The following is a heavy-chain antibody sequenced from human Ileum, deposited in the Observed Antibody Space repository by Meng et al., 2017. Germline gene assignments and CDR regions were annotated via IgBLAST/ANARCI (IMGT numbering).Heavy chain of an antibody. CDR1: GGSISSGGYY. Sequence: QVQLQESGPGLVKPSQTLSLPCTVSGGSISSGGYYWSWIRQHPGKGLEWIGYIYYSGTTYYNPSLKSRVTISVDTSKNQFSLKLSSVTAADTAVYYCAREPPAAAGTGADYWGQGTLVTVSS. J-gene: IGHJ4*02. CDR3: AREPPAAAGTGADY. V-gene: IGHV4-31*03. D-gene: IGHD6-13*01. CDR2: IYYSGTT.